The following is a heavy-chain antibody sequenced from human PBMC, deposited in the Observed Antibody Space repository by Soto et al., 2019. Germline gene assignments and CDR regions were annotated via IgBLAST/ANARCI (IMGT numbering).Heavy chain of an antibody. CDR2: ISGRSGST. D-gene: IGHD3-22*01. CDR3: ANGKRSSGYYYFDH. CDR1: GFTFSRYA. V-gene: IGHV3-23*01. Sequence: PGGSLRLSCAASGFTFSRYAMNWVSQAPERGREWVSGISGRSGSTYYADSVKGRFTISRDNSKNTLYLQTGRLRAEDIAVYYCANGKRSSGYYYFDHWGQGTLVTVSS. J-gene: IGHJ4*02.